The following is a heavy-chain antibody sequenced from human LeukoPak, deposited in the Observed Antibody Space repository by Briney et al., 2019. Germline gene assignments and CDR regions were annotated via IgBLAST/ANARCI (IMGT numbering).Heavy chain of an antibody. D-gene: IGHD3-10*01. V-gene: IGHV1-69*01. J-gene: IGHJ4*02. CDR1: GGTFSSYA. CDR3: ARSRGDLSTWVDY. Sequence: SVKVSCKASGGTFSSYAISWVRQAPGQGLEWMGGIIPIFGTANYAQRFQGRVTITADESTSTAYMELSSLRSEDTAVYYCARSRGDLSTWVDYWGQGTLVTVSS. CDR2: IIPIFGTA.